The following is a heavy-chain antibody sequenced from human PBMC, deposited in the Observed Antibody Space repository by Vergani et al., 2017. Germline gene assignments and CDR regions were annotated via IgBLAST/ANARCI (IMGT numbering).Heavy chain of an antibody. CDR2: INSNSGNP. J-gene: IGHJ5*02. Sequence: QVQLVQSGSEVKKPGASVKVSCRAPGYTFTNYALNWVRQAPGQGLEWMGWINSNSGNPTYAQGFKGRFVFSLDSSVSTSYLQINSLQPEDTAVHYCVRTPSGSCTGGSCYSGWFDPWGQGTLVTVSS. CDR3: VRTPSGSCTGGSCYSGWFDP. D-gene: IGHD2-15*01. V-gene: IGHV7-4-1*02. CDR1: GYTFTNYA.